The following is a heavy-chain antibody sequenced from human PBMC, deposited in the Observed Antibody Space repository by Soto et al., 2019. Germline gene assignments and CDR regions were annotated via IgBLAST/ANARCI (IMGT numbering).Heavy chain of an antibody. V-gene: IGHV1-58*01. Sequence: ASVKVSCKASGFTFTSSAVQWVRQARGQRLEWIGWIVVGSGNTNYAQKFQERVTITRDMSTSTAYMELSSLRSEDTAVYYCAAADYYDSRLDYYGMDVWGQGTTVTVSS. CDR2: IVVGSGNT. D-gene: IGHD3-22*01. CDR3: AAADYYDSRLDYYGMDV. CDR1: GFTFTSSA. J-gene: IGHJ6*02.